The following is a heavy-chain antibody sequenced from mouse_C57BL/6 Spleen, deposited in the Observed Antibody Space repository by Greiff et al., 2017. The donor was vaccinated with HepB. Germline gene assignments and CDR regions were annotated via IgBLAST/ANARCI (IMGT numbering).Heavy chain of an antibody. CDR3: ARQGSSWYFDV. J-gene: IGHJ1*03. D-gene: IGHD1-1*01. Sequence: EVQLVESGGDLVKPGGSLKLSCAASGFTFSSYGMSWVRQTPDKRLEWVATISSGGSYTYYPDSVKGRFTISRDNAKNTLYLQMSSLKSEDTAMYYCARQGSSWYFDVWGTGTTVTVSS. CDR2: ISSGGSYT. CDR1: GFTFSSYG. V-gene: IGHV5-6*01.